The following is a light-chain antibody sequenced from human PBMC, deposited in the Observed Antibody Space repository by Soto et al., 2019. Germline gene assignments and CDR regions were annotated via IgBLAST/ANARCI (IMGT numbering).Light chain of an antibody. V-gene: IGLV2-14*01. CDR1: SSDVGGYHY. CDR3: TSYTSSGTLV. CDR2: EVS. Sequence: QSALTKPASVSGSPGQSITISCTGTSSDVGGYHYVSWYQQHPGKVPKLMIYEVSNRPSGVSNRFSGSKSGSTASLTISGLLAEDEADYYCTSYTSSGTLVFGGGTKLTVL. J-gene: IGLJ3*02.